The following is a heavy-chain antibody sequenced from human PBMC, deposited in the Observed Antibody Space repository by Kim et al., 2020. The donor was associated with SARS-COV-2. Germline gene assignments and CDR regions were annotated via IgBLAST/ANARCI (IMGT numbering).Heavy chain of an antibody. J-gene: IGHJ4*02. CDR2: INHSGST. V-gene: IGHV4-34*01. CDR3: ASSPYRDFDY. D-gene: IGHD3-16*01. CDR1: GGSFSGYY. Sequence: SETLSLTCAVYGGSFSGYYWSWIRQPLGKGLAWIGEINHSGSTNYNPSLKSRVTISVDTSKNQLSLKLSSVTAADTADYYCASSPYRDFDYWGQGTLVTV.